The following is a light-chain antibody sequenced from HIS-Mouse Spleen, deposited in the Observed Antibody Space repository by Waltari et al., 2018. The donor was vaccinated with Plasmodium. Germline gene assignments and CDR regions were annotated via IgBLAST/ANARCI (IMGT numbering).Light chain of an antibody. V-gene: IGLV3-10*01. CDR1: ALPKKY. Sequence: SYELTQPPSVSVSPGQTARITCSGDALPKKYAYWYQQKSGQAPGVVIYEDSKRPSGIPERFSGFSAGKMATLTISGAQVEDEADYYCYSTDSSGNHRVFGGGTKLTVL. CDR2: EDS. CDR3: YSTDSSGNHRV. J-gene: IGLJ3*02.